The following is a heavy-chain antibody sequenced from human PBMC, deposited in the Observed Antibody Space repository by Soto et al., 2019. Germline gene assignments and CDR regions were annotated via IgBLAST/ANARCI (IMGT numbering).Heavy chain of an antibody. D-gene: IGHD6-19*01. CDR3: AREYSSGGSKD. J-gene: IGHJ4*02. CDR2: MNPNSVNT. CDR1: GSTFPSYD. V-gene: IGHV1-8*01. Sequence: QVQLVQSGAEVKKPGASVKVSCKASGSTFPSYDINWVRQATGKGLEWRGWMNPNSVNTGYAQKFQGRVTMTRNTSISTAYMELSSLRSEDTAVYYCAREYSSGGSKDWGQGTLVTVSS.